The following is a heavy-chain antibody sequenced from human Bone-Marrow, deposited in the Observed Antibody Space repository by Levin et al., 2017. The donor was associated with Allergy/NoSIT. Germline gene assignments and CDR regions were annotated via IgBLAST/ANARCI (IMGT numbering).Heavy chain of an antibody. CDR2: MNSDGSST. D-gene: IGHD4-17*01. Sequence: GESLKISCAASGFTFSNSWMHWVRQAPGKGLVWVSRMNSDGSSTSYADSVKGRFTISRDNAKNTLYLQMNSLRAEDTAVYYCAPQWTTAWGQGTMVTVSS. V-gene: IGHV3-74*01. CDR3: APQWTTA. J-gene: IGHJ3*01. CDR1: GFTFSNSW.